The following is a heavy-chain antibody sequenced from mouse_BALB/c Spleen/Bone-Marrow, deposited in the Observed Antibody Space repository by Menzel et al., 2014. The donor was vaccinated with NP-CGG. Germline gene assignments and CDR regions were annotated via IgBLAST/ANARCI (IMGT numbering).Heavy chain of an antibody. V-gene: IGHV2-9*02. D-gene: IGHD6-1*01. J-gene: IGHJ4*01. CDR1: GFSLTSYG. CDR3: ARPTPRYFAMDY. CDR2: IWAGGST. Sequence: VKVEESGPGLVAPSQSLSITCTVSGFSLTSYGVHWVRQPPGKGLEWLGVIWAGGSTNYNSALMSRLSISKDNSKSXVFLKMNSLQTDDTAMYYCARPTPRYFAMDYWGQGTSVTVSS.